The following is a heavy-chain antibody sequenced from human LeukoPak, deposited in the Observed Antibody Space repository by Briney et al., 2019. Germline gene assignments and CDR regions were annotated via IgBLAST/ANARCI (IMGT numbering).Heavy chain of an antibody. CDR1: GFTFDDYG. J-gene: IGHJ4*02. CDR2: INWNGGST. Sequence: GGSLRLSCAASGFTFDDYGMSWVRQAPGKGLEWVSGINWNGGSTGYADSVKGRFTISRDNAKNSLYLQMNSLRAEDMALYYCARSYGSGSYYNFDYWGQGTLVTVSS. CDR3: ARSYGSGSYYNFDY. D-gene: IGHD3-10*01. V-gene: IGHV3-20*04.